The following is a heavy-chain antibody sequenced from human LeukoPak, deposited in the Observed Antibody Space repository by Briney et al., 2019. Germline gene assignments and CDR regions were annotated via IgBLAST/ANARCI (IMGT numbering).Heavy chain of an antibody. CDR1: GYSFTDYY. D-gene: IGHD2-21*01. V-gene: IGHV1-2*02. J-gene: IGHJ5*02. CDR3: ARADRLHGGPYLIGP. CDR2: INPNSGGT. Sequence: ASVKVSCKTSGYSFTDYYMHWARQAPGQGLEWMGWINPNSGGTSSAQKFQGRVTMTRDTSITTVYMEVSWLTSDGTAIYYCARADRLHGGPYLIGPWGQGTLVTVSS.